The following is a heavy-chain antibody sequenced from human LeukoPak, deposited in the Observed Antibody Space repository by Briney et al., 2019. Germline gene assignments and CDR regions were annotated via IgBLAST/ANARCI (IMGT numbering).Heavy chain of an antibody. CDR2: IRYDGSNK. CDR1: GFTFSSYG. CDR3: AKDERNWNYNLASQTYD. Sequence: GRSLRLSCAAPGFTFSSYGMHWVRQAPGKGLEWVAFIRYDGSNKYYADSVKGRFTISRDNSKNTLYLQMNSLRAEDTAVYYCAKDERNWNYNLASQTYDWGQGTLVTVSS. V-gene: IGHV3-30*02. D-gene: IGHD1-7*01. J-gene: IGHJ4*02.